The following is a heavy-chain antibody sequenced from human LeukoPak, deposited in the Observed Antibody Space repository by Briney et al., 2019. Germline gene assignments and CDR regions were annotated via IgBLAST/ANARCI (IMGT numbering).Heavy chain of an antibody. V-gene: IGHV4-4*07. D-gene: IGHD6-19*01. J-gene: IGHJ4*02. CDR3: AREGLAVADFDY. CDR1: GGSLSSYY. Sequence: SETLSLTCTVSGGSLSSYYWSWIRQPAGKGLEWIGRIYTSGSTNYNPSLKSRVTMSVDTSKNQFSLKLSSVTAADTAVYYCAREGLAVADFDYWGQGTLVTVSS. CDR2: IYTSGST.